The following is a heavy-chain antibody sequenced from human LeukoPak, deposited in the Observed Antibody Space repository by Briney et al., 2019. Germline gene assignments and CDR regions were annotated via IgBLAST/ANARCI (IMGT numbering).Heavy chain of an antibody. V-gene: IGHV4-34*01. CDR3: ARGKKGHDFWGGKAQFGGAFDI. Sequence: SETLSLTCAVYGGSFSGYYWSWIRQPPGKGLEWIGEINHSGSTNYNPSLKSRVTISVDTSKNQFSLKLSSVTAADTAVYYCARGKKGHDFWGGKAQFGGAFDIWGQGTMVTVSS. CDR1: GGSFSGYY. D-gene: IGHD3-3*01. J-gene: IGHJ3*02. CDR2: INHSGST.